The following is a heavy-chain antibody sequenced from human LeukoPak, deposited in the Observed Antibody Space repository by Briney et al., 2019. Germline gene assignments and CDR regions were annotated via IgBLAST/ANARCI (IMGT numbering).Heavy chain of an antibody. V-gene: IGHV4-39*01. D-gene: IGHD3/OR15-3a*01. CDR2: IYYSGST. CDR3: ARHFGT. Sequence: GSLRLSCAASGFTFSRFGMNWVRQAPGKGLEWIGSIYYSGSTYYNPSLKSRVTISVDTSKDQFSLKLRSVTAADTAVYYCARHFGTWGQGTLVTVSS. J-gene: IGHJ4*02. CDR1: GFTFSRFGMN.